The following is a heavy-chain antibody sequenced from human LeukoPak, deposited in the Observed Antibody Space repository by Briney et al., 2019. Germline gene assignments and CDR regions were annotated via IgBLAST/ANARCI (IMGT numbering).Heavy chain of an antibody. CDR3: AKDLAYRSGWFLGAFDV. CDR2: ITGSGSKT. V-gene: IGHV3-23*01. Sequence: PGGSLRLSCAASGFTFSNYGIAWVRQAPGKGLEWVSAITGSGSKTYYADSVKGRFTISRDNSKNTLSLQMNSLRAEDTAVYYCAKDLAYRSGWFLGAFDVWGQGTVVTVSS. D-gene: IGHD6-19*01. J-gene: IGHJ3*01. CDR1: GFTFSNYG.